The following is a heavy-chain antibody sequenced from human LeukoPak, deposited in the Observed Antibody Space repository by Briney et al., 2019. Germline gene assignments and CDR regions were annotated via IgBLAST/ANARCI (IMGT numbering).Heavy chain of an antibody. CDR3: ARVTSIAVAGINNWFDP. Sequence: GASVKVSCKASGYTYTSYGISWVRQAPGQGLEWMGWISAYNGNTNYAQKLQGRVTMTTDTSTSTAYMELRSLRSDDTAVYYCARVTSIAVAGINNWFDPWGQGTLVTVSS. V-gene: IGHV1-18*01. J-gene: IGHJ5*02. CDR1: GYTYTSYG. D-gene: IGHD6-19*01. CDR2: ISAYNGNT.